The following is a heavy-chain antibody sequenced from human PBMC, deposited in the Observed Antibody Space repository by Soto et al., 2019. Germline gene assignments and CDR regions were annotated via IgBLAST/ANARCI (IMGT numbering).Heavy chain of an antibody. CDR3: ARAGPRAVAGHAGCEYFQH. CDR2: ISAYNGNT. J-gene: IGHJ1*01. Sequence: GASVKVSCKASGGTFSNYAITWVRQAPGQGLEWMGWISAYNGNTNYAQKLQGRVTMTTDTSTSTAYMELRSLRSDDTAVYYCARAGPRAVAGHAGCEYFQHWGQGTLVTVSS. CDR1: GGTFSNYA. D-gene: IGHD6-19*01. V-gene: IGHV1-18*01.